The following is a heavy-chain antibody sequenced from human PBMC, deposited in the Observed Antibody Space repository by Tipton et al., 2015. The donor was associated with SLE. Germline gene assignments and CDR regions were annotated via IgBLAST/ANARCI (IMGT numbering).Heavy chain of an antibody. CDR2: ISAYNGDT. Sequence: QLVQSGAEVQTPGAAVKVSCRASGFAFTAYGFTWVRQAPGQGLEWMGLISAYNGDTDYPQKVQGRVTMTIDTSTSTVYMELRSLRSDDTAVYYCARLGAYHLLTYMDVWGSGTPVTVSS. V-gene: IGHV1-18*01. J-gene: IGHJ6*03. CDR1: GFAFTAYG. D-gene: IGHD2-2*01. CDR3: ARLGAYHLLTYMDV.